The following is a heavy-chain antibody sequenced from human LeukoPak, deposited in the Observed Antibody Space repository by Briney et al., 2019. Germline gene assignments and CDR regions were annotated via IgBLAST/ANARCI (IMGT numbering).Heavy chain of an antibody. CDR3: TREARGGNWFDP. J-gene: IGHJ5*02. V-gene: IGHV1-2*02. CDR2: INPDNGGP. Sequence: SETVPCRASGYTFTHYYIHWVRQAPRQGVEWMGWINPDNGGPNYAHNLQGRVTMTGNTSIGTGYMDLSRRRRCDPPVFYRTREARGGNWFDPWGQGTQVTVSS. D-gene: IGHD5-12*01. CDR1: GYTFTHYY.